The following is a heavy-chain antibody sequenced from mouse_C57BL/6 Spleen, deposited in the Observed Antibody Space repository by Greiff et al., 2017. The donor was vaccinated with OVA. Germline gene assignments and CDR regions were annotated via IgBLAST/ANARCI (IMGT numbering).Heavy chain of an antibody. D-gene: IGHD3-2*02. Sequence: QVQLQQSGAELVKPGASVKISCKASGYAFSSYWLNWVKQRPGKGLEWIGQIYPGDGDTNYNGKFKGKATLTADKSSSTAYMQLSSLTSEDSAVYFCARMASSGPAWFAYWGQGTLVTVSA. CDR2: IYPGDGDT. J-gene: IGHJ3*01. CDR3: ARMASSGPAWFAY. CDR1: GYAFSSYW. V-gene: IGHV1-80*01.